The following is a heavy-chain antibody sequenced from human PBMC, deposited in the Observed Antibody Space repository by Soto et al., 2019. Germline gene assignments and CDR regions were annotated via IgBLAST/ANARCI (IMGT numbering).Heavy chain of an antibody. CDR3: ARHLRVSVAGIYSYYYMDV. V-gene: IGHV4-59*08. Sequence: SETLSLTCTVSGGSISSYYWSWIRQPPGKGLEWIGYIYYSGSTNYNPSLKSRVTISVDTSKNQFSLKLSSVTAADTAVYYCARHLRVSVAGIYSYYYMDVWGKGTTVTVFS. CDR1: GGSISSYY. CDR2: IYYSGST. J-gene: IGHJ6*03. D-gene: IGHD6-19*01.